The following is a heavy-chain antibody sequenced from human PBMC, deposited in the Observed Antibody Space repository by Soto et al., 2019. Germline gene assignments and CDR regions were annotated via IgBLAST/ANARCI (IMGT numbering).Heavy chain of an antibody. Sequence: GLEWTGWISAYNGNTNYAQKLQGRVTMTTDTSTSTAYMELRSLRSDDTAVYYCASHIVVVTANYYYYYGMDVWGQGTTVTGSS. D-gene: IGHD2-21*02. CDR2: ISAYNGNT. V-gene: IGHV1-18*01. CDR3: ASHIVVVTANYYYYYGMDV. J-gene: IGHJ6*02.